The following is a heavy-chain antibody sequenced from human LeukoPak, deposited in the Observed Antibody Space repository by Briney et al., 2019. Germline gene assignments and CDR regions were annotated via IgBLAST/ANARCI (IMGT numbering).Heavy chain of an antibody. V-gene: IGHV1-2*06. J-gene: IGHJ6*03. CDR3: ARTRASLRSYYYYMDV. CDR2: INPNSGGT. Sequence: ASVKVSCKASGYTFTGYYMHWLRQAPGQGLEWMGRINPNSGGTNYAQKFQGRVTMTRDTSISTAYMELSRLRSDDTAVYYCARTRASLRSYYYYMDVWGKGTTVTVSS. CDR1: GYTFTGYY. D-gene: IGHD2-15*01.